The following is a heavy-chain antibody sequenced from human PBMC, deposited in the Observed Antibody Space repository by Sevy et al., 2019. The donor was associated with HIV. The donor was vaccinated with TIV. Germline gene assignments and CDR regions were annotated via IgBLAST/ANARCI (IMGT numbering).Heavy chain of an antibody. J-gene: IGHJ3*02. CDR3: ARHCSSTSCSHAFDI. CDR1: GGSFSGYY. Sequence: SETLSLTCAVYGGSFSGYYWSWIRQPPGKGLEWIGEINHSGSTNYNPSLNSRVTISVDTSKNQFSLKLSSVTAADTAVYYCARHCSSTSCSHAFDIWGQGTMVIVSS. D-gene: IGHD2-2*01. CDR2: INHSGST. V-gene: IGHV4-34*01.